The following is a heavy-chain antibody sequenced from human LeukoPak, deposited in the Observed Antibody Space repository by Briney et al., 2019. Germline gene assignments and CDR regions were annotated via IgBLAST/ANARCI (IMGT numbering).Heavy chain of an antibody. Sequence: ASVKVSCKASGYTFTGYYMHWVRQAPGQGLEWMGWINPNSGGTNYAQKFQGWVTMTRDTSISTAYMELSRLRSDDTAVYYCARVHPGYSYPLDYWGQGTLVTVSS. J-gene: IGHJ4*02. CDR3: ARVHPGYSYPLDY. CDR2: INPNSGGT. D-gene: IGHD5-18*01. CDR1: GYTFTGYY. V-gene: IGHV1-2*04.